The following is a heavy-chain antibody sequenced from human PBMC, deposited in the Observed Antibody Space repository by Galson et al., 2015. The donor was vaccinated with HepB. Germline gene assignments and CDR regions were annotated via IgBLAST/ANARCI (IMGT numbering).Heavy chain of an antibody. CDR1: GFTFSNAW. CDR3: TTDLSAVGLKQAGPDYRNYMDV. Sequence: SLRLSCAASGFTFSNAWMNWVRQAPGKGLEWVGRIKSKTDGGTTDYAAPVKGRFTISRDDSKNTLYLQMNSLKTEDTAVYYCTTDLSAVGLKQAGPDYRNYMDVWGKGTTVTVSS. CDR2: IKSKTDGGTT. D-gene: IGHD1-26*01. J-gene: IGHJ6*03. V-gene: IGHV3-15*07.